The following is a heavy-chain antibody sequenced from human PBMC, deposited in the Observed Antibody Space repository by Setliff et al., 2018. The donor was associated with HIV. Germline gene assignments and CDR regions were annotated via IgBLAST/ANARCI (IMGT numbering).Heavy chain of an antibody. CDR3: ARHKTHDYDGNSVYFDF. V-gene: IGHV4-39*01. CDR1: GGSISSSSYY. J-gene: IGHJ4*02. CDR2: IYHTGDT. Sequence: SETLSLTCTVSGGSISSSSYYWGWIRQPPGKGPEWIGSIYHTGDTYDNPSLKNRVTISRDTSKDRFSLNLRSVTAADTAIYYCARHKTHDYDGNSVYFDFWGQGILVTVSS. D-gene: IGHD4-17*01.